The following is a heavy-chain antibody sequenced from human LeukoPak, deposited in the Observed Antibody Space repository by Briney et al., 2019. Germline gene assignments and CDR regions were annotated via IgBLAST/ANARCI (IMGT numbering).Heavy chain of an antibody. CDR3: TSTILTGYYSYDY. J-gene: IGHJ4*02. Sequence: PGGSLRLSCAASGFTFSGSAMHWVRRASGKGLEWVGRIRSKANSYATAYAASVKGRFTISRDDSKNTAYLQMNSLKTEDTAVYYCTSTILTGYYSYDYWGQGTLVTVSS. D-gene: IGHD3-9*01. CDR2: IRSKANSYAT. V-gene: IGHV3-73*01. CDR1: GFTFSGSA.